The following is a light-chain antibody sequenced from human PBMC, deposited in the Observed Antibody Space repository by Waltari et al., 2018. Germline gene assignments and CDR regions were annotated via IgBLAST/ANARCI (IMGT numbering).Light chain of an antibody. V-gene: IGLV2-14*03. CDR1: SSDICAYDY. Sequence: QSALTQPASVSGSPGQSVTIPCPGSSSDICAYDYVSWYQQHPDKGPKLLVYDVRQRPSWVSTRLLGSKSGNTASLVISGLRAEDEADYYCSSYSSTSTFYVFGTGTTVTVL. CDR2: DVR. J-gene: IGLJ1*01. CDR3: SSYSSTSTFYV.